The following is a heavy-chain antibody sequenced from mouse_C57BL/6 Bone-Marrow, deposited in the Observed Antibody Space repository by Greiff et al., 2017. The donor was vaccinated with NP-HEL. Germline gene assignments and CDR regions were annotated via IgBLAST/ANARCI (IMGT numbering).Heavy chain of an antibody. CDR2: IWGGGST. V-gene: IGHV2-9*01. D-gene: IGHD1-1*01. J-gene: IGHJ3*01. Sequence: VMLVDSLPFLFSPSHSLSITFTVSGFSLTSYFLYCFRQPPLKGLEWLGVIWGGGSTNYNSALMSRLSISKDNSKSQVFLKMNSLQTDDTAMYYCAKHRGYGSSLFAYWGQGTLVTVSA. CDR1: GFSLTSYF. CDR3: AKHRGYGSSLFAY.